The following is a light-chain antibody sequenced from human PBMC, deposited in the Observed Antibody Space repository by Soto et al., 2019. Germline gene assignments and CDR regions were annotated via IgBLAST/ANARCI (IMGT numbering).Light chain of an antibody. Sequence: QAVVTQPASVSGSPGQSITISCTGTSSDIGNYNYVSWYQQHPGKAPKLMISDVSNRPSGVSNRFSGSKSGNTASLTVSGLLPEDEADYYCSSCTTSNTLVFGGGTKLTVL. CDR2: DVS. J-gene: IGLJ2*01. CDR1: SSDIGNYNY. V-gene: IGLV2-14*01. CDR3: SSCTTSNTLV.